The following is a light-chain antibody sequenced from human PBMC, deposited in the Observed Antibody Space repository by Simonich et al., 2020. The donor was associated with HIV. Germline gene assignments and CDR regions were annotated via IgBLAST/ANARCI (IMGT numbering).Light chain of an antibody. CDR1: QDISNY. V-gene: IGKV1-33*01. CDR3: QQYNSYVA. J-gene: IGKJ1*01. Sequence: DIQMTQSPSSLSASVGDRVTITCQASQDISNYLNWYQQKPGKAPKLLIYDASNLETGVPSRFSGSGSGTEFTLTISSLQPDDFATYYCQQYNSYVAFGQGTKVEIK. CDR2: DAS.